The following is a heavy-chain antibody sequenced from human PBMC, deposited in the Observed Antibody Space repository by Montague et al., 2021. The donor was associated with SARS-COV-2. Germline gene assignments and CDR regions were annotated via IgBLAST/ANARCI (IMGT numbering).Heavy chain of an antibody. D-gene: IGHD3/OR15-3a*01. J-gene: IGHJ4*02. V-gene: IGHV3-7*01. Sequence: SLRLSCAASGFTSGDYQMTWVRQAPGKGLQWVANINQDETAKTYVDSVKGRFTISRDNAKNSLILQMNSLKDEDTAVYYCAKYPRGSGTGLLDYWGQGTLVTVSS. CDR2: INQDETAK. CDR1: GFTSGDYQ. CDR3: AKYPRGSGTGLLDY.